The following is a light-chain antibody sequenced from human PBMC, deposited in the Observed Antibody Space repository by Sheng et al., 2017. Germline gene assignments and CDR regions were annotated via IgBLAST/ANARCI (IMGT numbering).Light chain of an antibody. J-gene: IGKJ1*01. CDR2: KAS. Sequence: DIQMTQSPSTLSASVGDRVTITCRASQSISSWLAWYQQKPGKAPKLLIYKASSLNSGVPSRFSGSGSGTEFTLTISSLLPDDFATYYCQQYNRYPTWTFGQGTKVEIK. CDR3: QQYNRYPTWT. CDR1: QSISSW. V-gene: IGKV1-5*03.